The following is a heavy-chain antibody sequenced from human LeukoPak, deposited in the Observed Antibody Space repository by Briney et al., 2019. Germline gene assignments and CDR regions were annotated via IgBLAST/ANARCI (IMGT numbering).Heavy chain of an antibody. CDR2: FDPEDGET. J-gene: IGHJ4*02. CDR1: GYTLTELS. V-gene: IGHV1-24*01. D-gene: IGHD3-22*01. CDR3: ATGPQGPRYYYDSSGFPF. Sequence: ASVKVSCKVSGYTLTELSMHWVRQAPGKGLEWMGGFDPEDGETIYAQKFQGRVTMTEDTSTDTAYMELSSLRSEDTAVYYCATGPQGPRYYYDSSGFPFWGQGTLVTVSS.